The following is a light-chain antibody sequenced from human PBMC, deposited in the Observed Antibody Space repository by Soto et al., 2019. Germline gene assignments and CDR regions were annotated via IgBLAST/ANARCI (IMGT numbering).Light chain of an antibody. V-gene: IGKV1-5*03. CDR2: KAS. CDR3: QQYSSYSPWL. J-gene: IGKJ1*01. Sequence: DIQVAQSPSTLSASVGDRVTITCRASQSISTWLAWYQHKPGTAPKLLIYKASTLDRGVSSRFSGSGSETXFTLTISSLQPEDSATYYCQQYSSYSPWLFGQGTKVEI. CDR1: QSISTW.